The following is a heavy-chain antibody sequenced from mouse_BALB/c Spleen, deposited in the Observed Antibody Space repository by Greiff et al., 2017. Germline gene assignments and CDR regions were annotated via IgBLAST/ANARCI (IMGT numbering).Heavy chain of an antibody. CDR1: GYSITSGYS. D-gene: IGHD2-3*01. CDR2: IHYSGST. Sequence: EVQLQESGPDLVKPSQSLSLTCTVTGYSITSGYSWHWIRQFPGNKLEWMGYIHYSGSTNYNPSLKSRISITRDTSKNPFFLQLNSVTTEDTATYYCARGDGYYGGAYWGQGTLVTVSA. V-gene: IGHV3-1*02. CDR3: ARGDGYYGGAY. J-gene: IGHJ3*01.